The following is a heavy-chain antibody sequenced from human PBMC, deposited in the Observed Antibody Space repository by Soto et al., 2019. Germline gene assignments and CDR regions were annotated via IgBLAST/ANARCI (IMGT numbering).Heavy chain of an antibody. J-gene: IGHJ4*02. CDR3: AREDGGADY. D-gene: IGHD2-15*01. V-gene: IGHV4-30-2*01. Sequence: SEALSVTCAVYGGSLRRGGYCWSWIRQPPGKGLEWIGYNYHSGSTYYTPSLKSRVTVAVDRSKDQFSLKLSSVTAADTDVYYCAREDGGADYWGQGTLVTLSS. CDR1: GGSLRRGGYC. CDR2: NYHSGST.